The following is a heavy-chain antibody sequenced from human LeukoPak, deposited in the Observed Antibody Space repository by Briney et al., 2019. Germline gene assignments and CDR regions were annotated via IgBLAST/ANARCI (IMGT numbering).Heavy chain of an antibody. CDR3: ARRGYYYDSRGLDY. CDR1: GFTFDDYG. V-gene: IGHV3-20*04. Sequence: GXXXXLSCAASGFTFDDYGMSWVRQAPGKGLEWVSGINWNGGSTVYADSVKGRFTISRDNAKNSLYLQMNSLRAEDTALYYCARRGYYYDSRGLDYWGQGTLVTVSS. J-gene: IGHJ4*02. D-gene: IGHD3-22*01. CDR2: INWNGGST.